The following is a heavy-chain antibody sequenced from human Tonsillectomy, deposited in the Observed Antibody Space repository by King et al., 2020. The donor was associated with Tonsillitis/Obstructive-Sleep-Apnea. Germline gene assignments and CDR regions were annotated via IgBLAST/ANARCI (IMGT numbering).Heavy chain of an antibody. D-gene: IGHD3-16*01. CDR1: GFTFRDYY. CDR3: ARPTYGLMGAFDI. Sequence: VQLVESGGGLVKPGGSLRLSCAASGFTFRDYYMCWIRQAPGKGLEWVSYMRSSSSYTNYADSVKGRFTISRDNAKNSLYLQMNSLRAEDTAVYYCARPTYGLMGAFDIWGQGTMVTVSS. CDR2: MRSSSSYT. V-gene: IGHV3-11*05. J-gene: IGHJ3*02.